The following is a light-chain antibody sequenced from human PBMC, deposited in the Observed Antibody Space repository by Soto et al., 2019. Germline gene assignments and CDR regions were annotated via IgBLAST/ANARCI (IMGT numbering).Light chain of an antibody. Sequence: QSVLTQPASVSGSPGQSITISCTVTGSDVRTYNLVSWYQQHPGKVPKLVIYEASKRPSGVSNRFSGSQPGNTASLTVSGLQAEDEADYYCCSYAGDKTYVFGSGTKVIVL. CDR2: EAS. J-gene: IGLJ1*01. CDR1: GSDVRTYNL. CDR3: CSYAGDKTYV. V-gene: IGLV2-23*01.